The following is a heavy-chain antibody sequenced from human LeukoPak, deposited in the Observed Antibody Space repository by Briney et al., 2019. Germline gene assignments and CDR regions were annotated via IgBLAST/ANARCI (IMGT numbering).Heavy chain of an antibody. CDR2: VSTGSNYI. CDR1: GFTFSSYS. V-gene: IGHV3-21*01. CDR3: ARDLGEN. Sequence: GGSLRLSCTASGFTFSSYSLNWVRQAPGKGLEWVSSVSTGSNYIYYADSVKGRFTISRDNDKNSLYLQMNSLRVEDTAVYYCARDLGENWGQGTLVTVSS. J-gene: IGHJ4*02. D-gene: IGHD3-16*01.